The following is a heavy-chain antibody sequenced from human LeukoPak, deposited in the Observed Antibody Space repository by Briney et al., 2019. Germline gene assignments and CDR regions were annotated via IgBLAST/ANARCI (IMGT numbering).Heavy chain of an antibody. V-gene: IGHV3-33*01. CDR2: IAYDGSRA. J-gene: IGHJ4*02. Sequence: GGSLRLSCAGSGFTFGGYGVHWFRQTPGKGLEWVAVIAYDGSRAFYADSVKGRFTISRDNSKNTMSVQMDDLRAENTAVYYCTRYNNDHFDYWGQGTLVTVSS. CDR3: TRYNNDHFDY. D-gene: IGHD1-14*01. CDR1: GFTFGGYG.